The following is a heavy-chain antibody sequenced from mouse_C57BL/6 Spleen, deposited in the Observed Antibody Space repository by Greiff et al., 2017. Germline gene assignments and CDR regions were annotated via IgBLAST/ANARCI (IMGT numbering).Heavy chain of an antibody. CDR2: IFPGSGST. Sequence: VQLQQSGPELVKPGASVKISCKASGYTFTDYYINWVKQRPGQGLEWIGRIFPGSGSTYDNETFKGKATLTVDKSSSTAYMLISSLTSEDSAVYFCATTVVATGDYWGQGTTLTVSS. CDR1: GYTFTDYY. V-gene: IGHV1-75*01. D-gene: IGHD1-1*01. CDR3: ATTVVATGDY. J-gene: IGHJ2*01.